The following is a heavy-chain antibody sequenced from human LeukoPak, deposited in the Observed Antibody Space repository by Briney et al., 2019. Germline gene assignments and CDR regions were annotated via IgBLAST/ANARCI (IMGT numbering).Heavy chain of an antibody. V-gene: IGHV3-30*02. J-gene: IGHJ4*02. CDR2: IRSDGSNE. CDR1: GFTFSNYG. D-gene: IGHD3-22*01. Sequence: PGGSLRLSCAASGFTFSNYGMHWVRQAPGKGLEWVAFIRSDGSNEDYVDSVKGRFTISRDNFDNTVNLQMNSLRAEDTAVYYCAKRGDSGAYSIDYWGQGTLVTVSS. CDR3: AKRGDSGAYSIDY.